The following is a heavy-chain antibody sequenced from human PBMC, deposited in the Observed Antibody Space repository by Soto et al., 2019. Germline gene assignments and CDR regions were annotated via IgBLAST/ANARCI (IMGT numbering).Heavy chain of an antibody. Sequence: ASETLSLTCAVSGYSISSGYYWGWIRQPPGKGLEWIGSIFHSGSTYYYPSLKSRVTISADTSKNQLSLKLTSVTAADTAVYYCAREGTSRAVTGTEFHYWGQGTLVTVSS. CDR3: AREGTSRAVTGTEFHY. CDR2: IFHSGST. D-gene: IGHD6-19*01. CDR1: GYSISSGYY. J-gene: IGHJ4*02. V-gene: IGHV4-38-2*02.